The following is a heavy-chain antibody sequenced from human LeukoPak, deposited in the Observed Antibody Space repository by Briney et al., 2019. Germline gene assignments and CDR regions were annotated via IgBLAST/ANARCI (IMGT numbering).Heavy chain of an antibody. CDR2: INTNTGNP. CDR1: GYTFISYA. V-gene: IGHV7-4-1*02. J-gene: IGHJ4*02. CDR3: ARSTGTEDYFEY. D-gene: IGHD1-1*01. Sequence: GASVKVSCKVSGYTFISYAMNWVRQAPGQGLEWMGWINTNTGNPTYAQGFTGRFVFSLDNSVSTTYLQISSLKAEDTAVYFCARSTGTEDYFEYWGQGTLVTVSS.